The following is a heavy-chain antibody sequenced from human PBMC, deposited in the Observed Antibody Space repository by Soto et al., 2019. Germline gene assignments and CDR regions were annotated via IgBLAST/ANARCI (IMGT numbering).Heavy chain of an antibody. CDR3: AKSPGMYYYDSSGYYHYDY. Sequence: GGSLRLSCAASGFTFSSYAMSWVRQAPGKGLEWVSAISGSGVSTYYADSVKGRFTISRDNSRNTLYLQMNSLRAEDTAVYYCAKSPGMYYYDSSGYYHYDYWGQGTLVTVSS. D-gene: IGHD3-22*01. V-gene: IGHV3-23*01. J-gene: IGHJ4*02. CDR1: GFTFSSYA. CDR2: ISGSGVST.